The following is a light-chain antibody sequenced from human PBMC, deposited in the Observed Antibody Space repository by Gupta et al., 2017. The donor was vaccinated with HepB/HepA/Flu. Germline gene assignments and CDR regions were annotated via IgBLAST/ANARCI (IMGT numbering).Light chain of an antibody. Sequence: EVVMTQSPATLSVSPGDGATLSCRASQSVTTNLAWYQQKPGQAPRLLIHGASTRASDIPARFSGSGSGKDFTLTISNRQQEESASYYCQQYKNWPPWTFGQGTKVEIK. CDR2: GAS. CDR3: QQYKNWPPWT. V-gene: IGKV3-15*01. CDR1: QSVTTN. J-gene: IGKJ1*01.